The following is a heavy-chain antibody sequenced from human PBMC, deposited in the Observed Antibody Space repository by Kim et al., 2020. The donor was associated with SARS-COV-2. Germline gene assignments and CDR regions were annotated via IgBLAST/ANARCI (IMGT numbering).Heavy chain of an antibody. CDR2: INSEGTDT. CDR3: VRDPF. J-gene: IGHJ4*02. Sequence: RINSEGTDTRCAESVKGRFTISRDNAKNALFLQMSDLRAEDTALYYCVRDPFWGQGTLVTVSS. V-gene: IGHV3-74*01.